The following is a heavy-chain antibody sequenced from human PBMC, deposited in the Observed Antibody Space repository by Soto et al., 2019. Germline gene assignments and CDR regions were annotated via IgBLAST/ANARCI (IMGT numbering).Heavy chain of an antibody. J-gene: IGHJ4*02. CDR2: INAGNGNT. CDR1: GYTFTSYG. D-gene: IGHD3-22*01. Sequence: ASVKVSCKASGYTFTSYGISWVRQAPGQGLEWMGWINAGNGNTKYSQKFQGRVTITRDTSASTAYMELSSLRSEDTAVYYCARDRDSSGYYDYWGKGPLVTVPS. CDR3: ARDRDSSGYYDY. V-gene: IGHV1-3*01.